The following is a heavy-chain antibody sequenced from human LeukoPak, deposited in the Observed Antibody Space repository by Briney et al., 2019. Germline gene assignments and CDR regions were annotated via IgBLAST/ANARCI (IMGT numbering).Heavy chain of an antibody. V-gene: IGHV4-34*01. CDR3: ARGNLGITIFGVVIIGKNNWFDP. CDR1: GGSFSGDF. D-gene: IGHD3-3*01. CDR2: INHGGST. J-gene: IGHJ5*02. Sequence: SETLSLTCAVYGGSFSGDFWSWIRQSPGKGLEWIGEINHGGSTTYNPSLQSRVTMSVDTSTNQISLKMTSVTAADTAVYYCARGNLGITIFGVVIIGKNNWFDPWGQGTLVTVSS.